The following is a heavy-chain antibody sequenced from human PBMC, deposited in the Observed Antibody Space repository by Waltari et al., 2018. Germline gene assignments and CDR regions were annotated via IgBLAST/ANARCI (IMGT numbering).Heavy chain of an antibody. J-gene: IGHJ5*02. CDR3: ATDRMKATPVKRTFGH. Sequence: EVQVVQTGAEVKKPGTSVKLSCKLSGFIFLDYCMHWVRQAPGKGLEWVGFVDPEDGKTGYSEKFEGRLTISAETSTDTTDMELRSLTSEDTALYFCATDRMKATPVKRTFGHWGQGTLVTVSS. CDR2: VDPEDGKT. CDR1: GFIFLDYC. D-gene: IGHD4-17*01. V-gene: IGHV1-69-2*01.